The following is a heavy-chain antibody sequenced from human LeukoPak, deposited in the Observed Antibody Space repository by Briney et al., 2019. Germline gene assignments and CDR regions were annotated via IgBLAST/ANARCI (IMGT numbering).Heavy chain of an antibody. J-gene: IGHJ4*02. Sequence: GASVKVSCKASGYTFTSYDINWVRQATGQGLAWVGWMNPNSGNTDYAQKFRGGVTITRNTSIHTAYMELSSLRSEDTAVYYCARVDSSGWYRDFDYWGQGTLVTVSS. V-gene: IGHV1-8*03. CDR1: GYTFTSYD. CDR3: ARVDSSGWYRDFDY. D-gene: IGHD6-19*01. CDR2: MNPNSGNT.